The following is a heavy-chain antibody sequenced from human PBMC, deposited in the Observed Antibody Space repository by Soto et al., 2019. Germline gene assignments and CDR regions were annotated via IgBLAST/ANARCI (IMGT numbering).Heavy chain of an antibody. CDR2: ISYDGSYE. V-gene: IGHV3-30*03. D-gene: IGHD5-12*01. CDR3: ARGDKARDGSDQ. CDR1: GFRFSDYG. Sequence: QVRLEESGGGVVQPGGSLRLSCAASGFRFSDYGMHWVRQAPGKGLEWVAVISYDGSYEYYADSVKGRFTISRDNSKNTVFLQMTSVREEDTAVFYCARGDKARDGSDQWGLGTLVTVSS. J-gene: IGHJ4*02.